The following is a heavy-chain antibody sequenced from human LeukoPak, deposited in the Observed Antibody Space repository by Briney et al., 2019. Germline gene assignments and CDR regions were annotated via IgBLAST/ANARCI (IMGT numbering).Heavy chain of an antibody. Sequence: GASVKVSCKASGYTFTGYYMHWVRQAPGQGLEWMGWINPNSGGTNYAQKFQGRVTMTRDTSISTAYMELSSLRSEDTAVYYCARAPLGVVVPAAMSWFDPWGQGTLVTVSS. J-gene: IGHJ5*02. CDR1: GYTFTGYY. CDR2: INPNSGGT. CDR3: ARAPLGVVVPAAMSWFDP. D-gene: IGHD2-2*01. V-gene: IGHV1-2*02.